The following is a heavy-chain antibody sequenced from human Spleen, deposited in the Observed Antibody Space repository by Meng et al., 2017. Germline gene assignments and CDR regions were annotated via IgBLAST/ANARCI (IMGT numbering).Heavy chain of an antibody. CDR2: INPNSGVT. J-gene: IGHJ6*02. V-gene: IGHV1-2*06. CDR3: ARAGAIYYGLDV. Sequence: ASVKVSCKASGYTFTDHYIHWVRQAPGQGLEWMGRINPNSGVTDYAQKFQGRVTMTRDTSISTAYMELSRLRSDDTAEYYCARAGAIYYGLDVWGQGARVTVSS. D-gene: IGHD3-3*01. CDR1: GYTFTDHY.